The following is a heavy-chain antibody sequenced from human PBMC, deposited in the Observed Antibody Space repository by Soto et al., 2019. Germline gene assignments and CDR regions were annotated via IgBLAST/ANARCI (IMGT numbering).Heavy chain of an antibody. Sequence: QVPLVQSGAEVKKPGASVKVSCKASGYTFTSYAMHWVRQAPGQRLEWMGWINAGNGNTKYSQKFQGRVTITRDTSASTAYMELSSLRSEDTAVYYCATRGRSLGYYYGMDVWGQGTTVTVSS. J-gene: IGHJ6*02. D-gene: IGHD3-10*01. CDR3: ATRGRSLGYYYGMDV. V-gene: IGHV1-3*01. CDR2: INAGNGNT. CDR1: GYTFTSYA.